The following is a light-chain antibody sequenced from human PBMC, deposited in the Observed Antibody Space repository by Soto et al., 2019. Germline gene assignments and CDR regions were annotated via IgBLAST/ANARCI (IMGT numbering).Light chain of an antibody. Sequence: EIVLTQSPGTLSLSPGERATLSCRASQSVTNSLAWYQQKPGQAPRLLVYDASNRATGIPTRFSGSGSGTDFTLTISRLEPEDFSVYYCHQYGTAPLTFGGGTKVDIK. CDR2: DAS. CDR3: HQYGTAPLT. V-gene: IGKV3-20*01. CDR1: QSVTNS. J-gene: IGKJ4*01.